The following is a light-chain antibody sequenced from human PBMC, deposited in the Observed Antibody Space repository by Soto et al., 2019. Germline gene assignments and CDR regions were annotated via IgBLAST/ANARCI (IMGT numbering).Light chain of an antibody. CDR2: AAS. V-gene: IGKV1-39*01. CDR1: QSISSY. CDR3: EPSHTIPWT. Sequence: DIQMTQSPSSVYASVGDRVTITCRASQSISSYLNWYQQKPGKAPKLLIYAASSLQSGVPSRFSVCRQGTEYALTISTLQPEDTATYFCEPSHTIPWTFSQGTKVDIK. J-gene: IGKJ1*01.